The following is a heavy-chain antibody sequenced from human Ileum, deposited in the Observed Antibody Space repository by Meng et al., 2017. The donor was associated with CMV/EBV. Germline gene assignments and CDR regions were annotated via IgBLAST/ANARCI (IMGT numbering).Heavy chain of an antibody. Sequence: QVLLQEAGRRLVKPSQTLSLSCTVSGGSIISGSHYCSWIRQSAGKGLEWIGRIHTSGSTNYNPSLESRVTISIDTSRNQFSLKLTSVTAADTAVYFCARGKAVGTGHWGQGTLVTVPS. J-gene: IGHJ4*02. D-gene: IGHD6-13*01. CDR3: ARGKAVGTGH. CDR2: IHTSGST. V-gene: IGHV4-61*02. CDR1: GGSIISGSHY.